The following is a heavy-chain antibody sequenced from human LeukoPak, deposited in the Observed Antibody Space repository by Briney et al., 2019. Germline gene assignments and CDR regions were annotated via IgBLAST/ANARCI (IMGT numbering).Heavy chain of an antibody. CDR3: VRDQGYSEYYFDY. D-gene: IGHD6-13*01. CDR2: IYTSGST. CDR1: GGSISSGSYY. Sequence: SETLSLTCTVSGGSISSGSYYWSWIRQPAGKGLEWIGRIYTSGSTNYNPSLKSRVTISVDTSKNQFSLKLSSVTAADTAVYYCVRDQGYSEYYFDYWGQGTLVTVSS. J-gene: IGHJ4*02. V-gene: IGHV4-61*02.